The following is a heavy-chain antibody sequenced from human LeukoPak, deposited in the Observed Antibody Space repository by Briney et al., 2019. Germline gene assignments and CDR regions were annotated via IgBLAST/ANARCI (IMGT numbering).Heavy chain of an antibody. CDR2: IYYSGST. Sequence: SQTLSLTCTVSGGSISSGDYYWSWIRQPPGKGLEWIGYIYYSGSTYYNPSLKSPVTISVDTSKNQFSLKLSSVTAADTAVYYCARGPSTSSHYYYYMDVWGKGTTVTVSS. V-gene: IGHV4-30-4*08. D-gene: IGHD2-2*01. CDR3: ARGPSTSSHYYYYMDV. CDR1: GGSISSGDYY. J-gene: IGHJ6*03.